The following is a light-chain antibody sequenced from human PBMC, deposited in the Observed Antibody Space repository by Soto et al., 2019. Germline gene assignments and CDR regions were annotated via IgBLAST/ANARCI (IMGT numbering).Light chain of an antibody. CDR1: SSNIGTNF. CDR3: AAWDDSLSGRV. V-gene: IGLV1-47*02. Sequence: QSVLTQPPSASGTPGQRVTISCSGSSSNIGTNFVSWYQQLPGAAPKLLFDSNNQRPSGVPDRFSGSRSGTSASLAISGLRSEDEANYYCAAWDDSLSGRVFGGGTKLTVL. J-gene: IGLJ2*01. CDR2: SNN.